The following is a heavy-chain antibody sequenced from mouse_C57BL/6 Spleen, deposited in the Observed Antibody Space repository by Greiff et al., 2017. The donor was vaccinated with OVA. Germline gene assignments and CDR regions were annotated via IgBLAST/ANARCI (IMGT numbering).Heavy chain of an antibody. V-gene: IGHV2-6-1*01. CDR1: RFSLTSYG. J-gene: IGHJ4*01. Sequence: VQRVESGPGLVAPSQSLSITCTVSRFSLTSYGVHWVRQPPGKGLEWLVVIWSDGSTTYNSALKSRLSISKDNSKSQVFLKMNSLHTDDTAMYYCARHRIYYDYVAMDYWGQGTSVTVSS. D-gene: IGHD2-4*01. CDR3: ARHRIYYDYVAMDY. CDR2: IWSDGST.